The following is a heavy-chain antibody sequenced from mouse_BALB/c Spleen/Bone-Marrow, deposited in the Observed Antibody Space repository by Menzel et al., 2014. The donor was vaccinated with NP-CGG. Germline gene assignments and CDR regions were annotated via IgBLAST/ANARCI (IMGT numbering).Heavy chain of an antibody. D-gene: IGHD4-1*01. CDR3: ARSGFDY. CDR1: DYTFTSYW. Sequence: VQLVESGAELAKPGASVKMSCKASDYTFTSYWMHWVKQRPGQGLEWIGYINPSTGYTAYNQKFKDKATLTADKSSSAAYMQPSSLTSEDSAVYYCARSGFDYWGQGTTFTVSS. CDR2: INPSTGYT. J-gene: IGHJ2*01. V-gene: IGHV1-7*01.